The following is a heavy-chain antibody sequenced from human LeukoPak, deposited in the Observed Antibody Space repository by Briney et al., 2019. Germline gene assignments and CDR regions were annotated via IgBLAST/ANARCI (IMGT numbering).Heavy chain of an antibody. Sequence: GGSLRLSCSASGFSFSTYAIHWVRQAPGKGLEHVSGISTNGVSTYYADSVKGRFAISRDDSKSTLHLQMSSLTGEDTAIYYSARGYSSGETSMDYWGRGTLVTVSS. J-gene: IGHJ4*02. CDR2: ISTNGVST. D-gene: IGHD2-15*01. CDR1: GFSFSTYA. CDR3: ARGYSSGETSMDY. V-gene: IGHV3-64*04.